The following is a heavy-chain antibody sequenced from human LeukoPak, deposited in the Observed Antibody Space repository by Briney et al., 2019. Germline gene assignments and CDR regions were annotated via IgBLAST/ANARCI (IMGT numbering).Heavy chain of an antibody. J-gene: IGHJ4*02. Sequence: GGSLRLSCAASGFTFSSYWMSWVRQAPGKGLEWVANIKQDGSEKYYVDSVKGRFTISRDNAKNSLYLQMNSLRAEDTAVYYCARDSPHLYDYVWGSYRYTVVVGSHFDYWGQGTLVTVSS. V-gene: IGHV3-7*01. CDR2: IKQDGSEK. CDR1: GFTFSSYW. CDR3: ARDSPHLYDYVWGSYRYTVVVGSHFDY. D-gene: IGHD3-16*02.